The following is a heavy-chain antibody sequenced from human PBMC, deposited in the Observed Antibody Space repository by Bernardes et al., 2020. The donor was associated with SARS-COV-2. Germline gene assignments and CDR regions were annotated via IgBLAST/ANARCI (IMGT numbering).Heavy chain of an antibody. CDR2: IGTAGDT. CDR3: ARGGTGTTYYYYGMDV. CDR1: GFTFSSYD. J-gene: IGHJ6*02. Sequence: GRSLRRSCAASGFTFSSYDMHWVRQATGQGLEWVSAIGTAGDTYYPGSVKGRFTISRENAKNSLYLQMNSLRAGDTAVYYCARGGTGTTYYYYGMDVWGQGTTVTVSS. D-gene: IGHD1-1*01. V-gene: IGHV3-13*01.